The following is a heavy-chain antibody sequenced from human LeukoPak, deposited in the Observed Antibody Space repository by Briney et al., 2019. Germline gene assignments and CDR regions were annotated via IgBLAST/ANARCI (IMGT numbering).Heavy chain of an antibody. Sequence: GGSLRLSCAASGFTVSSDYMGWVRQAPEKGLEWVSLISSGGSTYYADSLKGRFTISRDNSKNTLYLQMNSLRAEDTAVYYCGRVGDGYDDNYWGQGTLVTVSS. CDR1: GFTVSSDY. J-gene: IGHJ4*02. CDR2: ISSGGST. D-gene: IGHD5-12*01. V-gene: IGHV3-66*01. CDR3: GRVGDGYDDNY.